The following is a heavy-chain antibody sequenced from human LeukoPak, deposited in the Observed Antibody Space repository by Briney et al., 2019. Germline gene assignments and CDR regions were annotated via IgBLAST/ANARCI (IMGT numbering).Heavy chain of an antibody. J-gene: IGHJ5*02. CDR3: ARGKVTAIPYNWFDP. D-gene: IGHD2-21*02. V-gene: IGHV1-69*04. CDR1: GGTFSSYA. Sequence: GASVKVSCKASGGTFSSYAISWVRQAPGQGLEWMGRFIPIFGIANYAQKFQGRVTITADKSTSTAYMELSSLRSEDTAVYYCARGKVTAIPYNWFDPWGQGTLVTVSS. CDR2: FIPIFGIA.